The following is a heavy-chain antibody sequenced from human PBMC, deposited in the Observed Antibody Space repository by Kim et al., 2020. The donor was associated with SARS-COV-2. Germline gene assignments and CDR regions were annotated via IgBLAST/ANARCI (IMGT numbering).Heavy chain of an antibody. CDR3: ARGKSYVSSSIFDS. J-gene: IGHJ4*02. D-gene: IGHD6-6*01. V-gene: IGHV3-53*01. CDR2: IFAYGGT. CDR1: GFTISNNY. Sequence: GGSLRLSCAASGFTISNNYMNWVRQAPGKGLEWVAVIFAYGGTTYADSVKGRFTISRDNSKNTLFFEMNSVRAEDTAVYYCARGKSYVSSSIFDSWVQVT.